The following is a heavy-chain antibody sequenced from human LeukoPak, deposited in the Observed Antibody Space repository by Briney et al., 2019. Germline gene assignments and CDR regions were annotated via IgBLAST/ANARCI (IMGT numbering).Heavy chain of an antibody. D-gene: IGHD2-2*01. CDR2: IYYSGST. J-gene: IGHJ3*02. CDR3: ARHGSSSTSFITYAFDI. CDR1: GGSISSYY. V-gene: IGHV4-59*08. Sequence: PSETLSLTCTVSGGSISSYYWSWIRQPPGKGLEWSGYIYYSGSTNYNPSLKSRVTISVDTSKNQFSLKLSSVTAADTAVYYCARHGSSSTSFITYAFDIWGQGTMVTVSS.